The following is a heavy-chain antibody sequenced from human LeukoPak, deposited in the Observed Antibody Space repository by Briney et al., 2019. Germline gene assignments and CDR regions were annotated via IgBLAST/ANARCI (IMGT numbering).Heavy chain of an antibody. CDR1: GYTFTSYG. D-gene: IGHD5-18*01. J-gene: IGHJ6*03. CDR3: ARANVDTAKYYYYYMDV. CDR2: ISAYSGGT. V-gene: IGHV1-2*02. Sequence: ASVKVSCKASGYTFTSYGISWVRQAPGQGLEWMGWISAYSGGTNYAQKFQGRVTMTRDTSISTAYMELSRLRSDDTAVYYCARANVDTAKYYYYYMDVWGKGTTVTVSS.